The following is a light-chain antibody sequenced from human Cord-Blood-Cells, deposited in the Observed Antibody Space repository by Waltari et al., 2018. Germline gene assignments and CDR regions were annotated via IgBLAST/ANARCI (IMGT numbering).Light chain of an antibody. Sequence: SSELTQDTLSVALGQTVRITCQGDSLSSYYASWYQQKPGQAPVLVIYGKNNRPAGIPDRFYGSSSGNTASLTITGAQAEDEPDYYCNSRDSSGNHLVFGGGTKLAVL. CDR3: NSRDSSGNHLV. J-gene: IGLJ2*01. CDR1: SLSSYY. CDR2: GKN. V-gene: IGLV3-19*01.